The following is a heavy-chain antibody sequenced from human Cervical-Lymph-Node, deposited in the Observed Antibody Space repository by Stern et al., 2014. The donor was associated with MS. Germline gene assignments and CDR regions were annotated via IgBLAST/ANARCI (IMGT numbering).Heavy chain of an antibody. CDR2: INGDASTT. Sequence: EVQLVESGGALVQPGGSLRLPCAASGFTFSRSWMHWVRQVPGKGLGWVSRINGDASTTYYADAVKGRFTISRDNAKNRLYLQMNSLRAEDTAVYYCARNPNLGDSGGTYWGQGTLVTVSS. V-gene: IGHV3-74*01. D-gene: IGHD4-17*01. CDR3: ARNPNLGDSGGTY. J-gene: IGHJ4*02. CDR1: GFTFSRSW.